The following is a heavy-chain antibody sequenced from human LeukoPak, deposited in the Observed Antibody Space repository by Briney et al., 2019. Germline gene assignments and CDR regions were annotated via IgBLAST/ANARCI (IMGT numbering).Heavy chain of an antibody. V-gene: IGHV3-20*01. CDR3: ARGRCSSTSCVLDY. J-gene: IGHJ4*02. CDR1: GFTFSSYS. CDR2: INWNGGST. Sequence: GGSLRLSCAASGFTFSSYSMNWVRQAPGKGLEWVSGINWNGGSTGYADSVKGRFTISRDNAKNSLYLQMNSLRAEDTALYHCARGRCSSTSCVLDYWGQGTLVTVSS. D-gene: IGHD2-2*01.